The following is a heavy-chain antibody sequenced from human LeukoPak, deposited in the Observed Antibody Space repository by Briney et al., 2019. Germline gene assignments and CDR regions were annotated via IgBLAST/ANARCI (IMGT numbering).Heavy chain of an antibody. J-gene: IGHJ4*02. V-gene: IGHV3-11*04. CDR1: GFTFSDYY. D-gene: IGHD1-7*01. CDR2: ISDTARTK. CDR3: AGVNYWNYPF. Sequence: GGSLRLSCAASGFTFSDYYMTWIRQTPGKRLEWVSYISDTARTKSYADSVKGRFTISRDNAKNSLYLQMNSLRVEDTAVYYCAGVNYWNYPFWGQGTLVTVSS.